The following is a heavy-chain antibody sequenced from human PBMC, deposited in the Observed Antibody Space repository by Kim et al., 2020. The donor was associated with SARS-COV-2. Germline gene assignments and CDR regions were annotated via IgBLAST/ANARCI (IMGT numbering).Heavy chain of an antibody. D-gene: IGHD6-19*01. CDR2: INHSGST. V-gene: IGHV4-34*01. CDR1: GGSFSGYY. Sequence: SETLSLTCAVYGGSFSGYYWSWIRQPPGKGLEWIGEINHSGSTNHNPSLKSRVTISVDTSKNQFSLKLSSVTAADTAVYYCARGARWAMAGILLPYYYYYMDVWGKGTTVTVSS. J-gene: IGHJ6*03. CDR3: ARGARWAMAGILLPYYYYYMDV.